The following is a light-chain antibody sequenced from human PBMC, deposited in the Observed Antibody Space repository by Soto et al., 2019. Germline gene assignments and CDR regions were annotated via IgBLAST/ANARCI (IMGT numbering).Light chain of an antibody. J-gene: IGKJ1*01. CDR2: GAS. CDR3: QQTYSSPRT. V-gene: IGKV1-39*01. Sequence: DLPMTQSPSSLSASVGDRVTITCRASQSIGTSLNWYQHKPGKGPNVLIYGASSLYSGVPSRFSGSGAGADFTLTISSLQPEDFATYFCQQTYSSPRTFGQGTKVEIK. CDR1: QSIGTS.